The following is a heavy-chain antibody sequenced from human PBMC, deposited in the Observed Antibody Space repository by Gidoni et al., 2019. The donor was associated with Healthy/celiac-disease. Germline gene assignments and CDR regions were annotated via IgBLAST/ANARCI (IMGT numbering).Heavy chain of an antibody. D-gene: IGHD3-22*01. CDR1: GGSFSGYY. CDR2: INHSGST. J-gene: IGHJ4*02. Sequence: QVQLQQWGAGLLKPSETLSLTCAVYGGSFSGYYCSWIRQPPGKGLEWIGEINHSGSTNYNPSLKSRATISVDTSKNKFSLKLSSVTAADTAVYYCARLYDSSGYYFDYWGQGTLVTVSS. V-gene: IGHV4-34*01. CDR3: ARLYDSSGYYFDY.